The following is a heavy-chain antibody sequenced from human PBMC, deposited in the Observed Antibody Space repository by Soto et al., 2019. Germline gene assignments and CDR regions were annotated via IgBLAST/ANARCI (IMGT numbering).Heavy chain of an antibody. CDR2: IRSKAYGGTT. CDR1: GFTFGDYA. J-gene: IGHJ6*01. Sequence: PGGSLRLSCTASGFTFGDYAMSWFRHAPGKGLEWVGFIRSKAYGGTTEYASSVKGRFTISRDDSKSIAYLQMNSLKTEDTAVYYCTREKSNRHSSRGMAGMEVWGQGTTV. CDR3: TREKSNRHSSRGMAGMEV. D-gene: IGHD6-13*01. V-gene: IGHV3-49*03.